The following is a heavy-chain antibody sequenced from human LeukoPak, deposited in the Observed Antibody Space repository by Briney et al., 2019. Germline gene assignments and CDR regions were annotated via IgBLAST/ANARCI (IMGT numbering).Heavy chain of an antibody. D-gene: IGHD2-2*01. J-gene: IGHJ1*01. Sequence: GASVKVSCKASGYTFTDYYMHWVRQAPGQGLEWMGWINPNSGGTNYAQKFQGRVTMARDTSINTAYMELSRLRSDDTAVYYCARVPTPNVIPTASEYFQHWGQGTLVTVSS. CDR2: INPNSGGT. CDR3: ARVPTPNVIPTASEYFQH. CDR1: GYTFTDYY. V-gene: IGHV1-2*02.